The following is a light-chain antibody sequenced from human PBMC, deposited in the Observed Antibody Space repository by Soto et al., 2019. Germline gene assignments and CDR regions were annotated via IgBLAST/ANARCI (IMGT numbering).Light chain of an antibody. CDR1: RSDVGSYNL. Sequence: QSVLTQPASVSGSPGQSITISCTGTRSDVGSYNLVSWYQQHPGKAPKLMIYEVSKRPSGVSNRFSGSKSGNTASLTTSGLQAEDEADYYCCSYAGSSTQVFGTGTKVTVL. CDR2: EVS. V-gene: IGLV2-23*02. CDR3: CSYAGSSTQV. J-gene: IGLJ1*01.